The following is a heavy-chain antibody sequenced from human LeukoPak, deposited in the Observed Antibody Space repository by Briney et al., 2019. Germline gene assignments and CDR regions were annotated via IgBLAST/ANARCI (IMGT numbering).Heavy chain of an antibody. CDR2: INHSGST. CDR3: ARHGSPGSWYGGWFDP. D-gene: IGHD6-13*01. J-gene: IGHJ5*02. V-gene: IGHV4-34*01. Sequence: SETLSLTCAVYGGSFSGYYWSWLRQPPGKGLEWIGEINHSGSTNYNPSLKSRVTISVDTSKNQFSLKLSPVTAADTAVYYCARHGSPGSWYGGWFDPWGQGTLVTVSS. CDR1: GGSFSGYY.